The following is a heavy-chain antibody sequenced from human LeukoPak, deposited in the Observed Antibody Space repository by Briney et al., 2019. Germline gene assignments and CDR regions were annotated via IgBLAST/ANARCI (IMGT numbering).Heavy chain of an antibody. V-gene: IGHV3-9*01. CDR1: GFTFDDYA. Sequence: GGSLRLSCAASGFTFDDYAMHWVRHAPGKGLEWVSGISWNSGSIGYADSVKGRFTISRDNAKNSLYLQMNSLRAEDTALYYCAKASAWELPAYFDYWGQGTLVTVSS. D-gene: IGHD1-26*01. CDR3: AKASAWELPAYFDY. J-gene: IGHJ4*02. CDR2: ISWNSGSI.